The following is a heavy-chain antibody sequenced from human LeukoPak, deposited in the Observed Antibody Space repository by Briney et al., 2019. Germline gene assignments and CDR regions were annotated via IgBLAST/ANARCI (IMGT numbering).Heavy chain of an antibody. CDR3: AREGQWLGGATYYFDY. V-gene: IGHV3-30-3*01. D-gene: IGHD6-19*01. CDR1: GFTFSSYA. Sequence: GRSLRLSCAASGFTFSSYAMHWVRQAPGKGLEWVAVISYDGSNKYYADSVKGRFTISRDNAKNSLYLQMNSLRAEDTAVYYCAREGQWLGGATYYFDYWGQGTLVTVSS. CDR2: ISYDGSNK. J-gene: IGHJ4*02.